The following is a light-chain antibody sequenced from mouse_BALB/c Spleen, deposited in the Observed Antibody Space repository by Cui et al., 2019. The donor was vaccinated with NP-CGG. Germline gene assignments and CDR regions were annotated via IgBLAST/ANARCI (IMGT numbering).Light chain of an antibody. CDR1: SGAFTTSNY. V-gene: IGLV1*01. J-gene: IGLJ1*01. CDR3: ALWYSNHWV. CDR2: GTN. Sequence: QAVVTPQSALTTSPGKPVTLTCRSSSGAFTTSNYANWVQENPDHLFTGLIGGTNNRAPGVPARFSGSLIGDKAVLTITGAQTEDEAIYFCALWYSNHWVFGGGTKLTVL.